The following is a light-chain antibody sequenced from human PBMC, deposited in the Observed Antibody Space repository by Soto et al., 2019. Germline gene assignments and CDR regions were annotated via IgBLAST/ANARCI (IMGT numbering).Light chain of an antibody. J-gene: IGLJ1*01. CDR3: CSYAGSRTYV. CDR1: SSDVGSYNL. Sequence: QSVLTQPASVSGSPGQSITISCTGTSSDVGSYNLVSWYQQHPGKAPKLMIYEGSKRPSGVSNRFSGSKSGNTASLTFSGLQAEDEADYYCCSYAGSRTYVFGTGTKVTV. CDR2: EGS. V-gene: IGLV2-23*01.